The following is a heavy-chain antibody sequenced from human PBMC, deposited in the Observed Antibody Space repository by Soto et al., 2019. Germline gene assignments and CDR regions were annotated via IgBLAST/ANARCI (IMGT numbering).Heavy chain of an antibody. D-gene: IGHD2-21*02. V-gene: IGHV1-18*01. CDR3: ARVMDQQVTRPHFDD. CDR1: GYTFASYG. CDR2: ISAYNGDT. J-gene: IGHJ4*02. Sequence: ASVKVSCKASGYTFASYGVSWVRQAPGQGLEWMGWISAYNGDTNFAQRFQGRVIMTTDTATSTAYMELRSLRSDDTAVYYCARVMDQQVTRPHFDDWGQGTLVTVSS.